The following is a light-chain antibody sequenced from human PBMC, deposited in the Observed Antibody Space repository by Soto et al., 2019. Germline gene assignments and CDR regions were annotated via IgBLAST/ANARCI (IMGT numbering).Light chain of an antibody. Sequence: EIVLTQSPGTLSSSPGARATLSCRASQSVSSNLAWYQQKPGQAPRLLIYGASTRATGIPARFSGSGSGTEFTLTISSLQSEDIAVYYCQQYNNWPRTFGQGTKVDI. V-gene: IGKV3-15*01. CDR2: GAS. J-gene: IGKJ1*01. CDR3: QQYNNWPRT. CDR1: QSVSSN.